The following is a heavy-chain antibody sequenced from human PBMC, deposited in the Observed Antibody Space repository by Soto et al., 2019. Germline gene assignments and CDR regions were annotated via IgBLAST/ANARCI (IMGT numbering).Heavy chain of an antibody. CDR2: IYTSGST. CDR3: ASLYYYDSSGYYGYYFDY. V-gene: IGHV4-4*07. CDR1: GGSISSYY. Sequence: LSLTCTVSGGSISSYYWSWIRQPAGKGLEWIGRIYTSGSTNYNPSLKSRVTMSVGTSKNQFSLKLSSVTAADTAVYYCASLYYYDSSGYYGYYFDYWGQGTLVTVSS. D-gene: IGHD3-22*01. J-gene: IGHJ4*02.